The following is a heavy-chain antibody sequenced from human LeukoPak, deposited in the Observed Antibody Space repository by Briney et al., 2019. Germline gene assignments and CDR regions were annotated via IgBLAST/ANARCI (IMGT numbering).Heavy chain of an antibody. CDR1: GYTFTSYD. V-gene: IGHV1-8*03. D-gene: IGHD1-26*01. CDR2: MNPNSGNT. Sequence: ASVKVSCKASGYTFTSYDINWVRLATGQGLEWMGWMNPNSGNTGYAQKFQGRVTITRNTSISTAYMELSSLRSEDTAVYYCARGSGSYYAFDIWGQGTMVTVSS. J-gene: IGHJ3*02. CDR3: ARGSGSYYAFDI.